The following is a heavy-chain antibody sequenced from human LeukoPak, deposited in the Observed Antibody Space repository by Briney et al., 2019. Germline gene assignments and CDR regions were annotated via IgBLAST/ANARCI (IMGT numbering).Heavy chain of an antibody. CDR3: AKAGYDSSGYYFYQPFLWPDV. CDR1: GFTFSSYG. CDR2: IRYDGSNK. V-gene: IGHV3-30*02. D-gene: IGHD3-22*01. Sequence: PGGSLRLSCAASGFTFSSYGMHWVRQAPGKGLEWVAFIRYDGSNKYYADSVKGRFTISRDNSKNTLYLQMNSLRAEDTAVYYCAKAGYDSSGYYFYQPFLWPDVWGKGTTVTISS. J-gene: IGHJ6*04.